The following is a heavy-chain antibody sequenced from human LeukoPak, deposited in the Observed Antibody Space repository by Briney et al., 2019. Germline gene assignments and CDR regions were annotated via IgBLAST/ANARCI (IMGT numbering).Heavy chain of an antibody. V-gene: IGHV4-34*01. CDR2: INHSGST. D-gene: IGHD3-3*01. CDR3: ARRGFAGSYDFWSGYYPRVSGRYYMDV. CDR1: GGSFSGYY. Sequence: SETLSVTCAVYGGSFSGYYCSWLRQPPGKGQQRLGEINHSGSTNSNPPLNSRVTISVDTYTTQFSLKLSSVTAADTAVYYCARRGFAGSYDFWSGYYPRVSGRYYMDVWGKGTTVTVSS. J-gene: IGHJ6*03.